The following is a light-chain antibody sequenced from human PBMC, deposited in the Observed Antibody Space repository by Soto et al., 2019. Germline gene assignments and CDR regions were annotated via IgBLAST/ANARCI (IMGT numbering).Light chain of an antibody. CDR1: QSVSSN. J-gene: IGKJ1*01. CDR2: AAS. CDR3: QQYNNWPPWT. Sequence: EILLMQSPDTLSLSPGQRATLSCRASQSVSSNLAWYQQKPGQAPRLLIYAASTRATGIPARFSGSGSGTEFTLTISSLQSEDFAVYYCQQYNNWPPWTFGQGTKVDIK. V-gene: IGKV3-15*01.